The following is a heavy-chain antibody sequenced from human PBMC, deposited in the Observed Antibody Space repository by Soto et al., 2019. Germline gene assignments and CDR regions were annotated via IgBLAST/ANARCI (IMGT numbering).Heavy chain of an antibody. J-gene: IGHJ4*02. CDR1: GFNFGNFG. CDR3: ARGLRGVLDY. V-gene: IGHV3-33*01. Sequence: LRLSCVASGFNFGNFGMHWVRQAPGKGLEWLTVISNDENIKQDSVRGRFAIARDSSKNTLYLHLTSLRAEDTAIYYCARGLRGVLDYWGQGTLVTVSS. D-gene: IGHD5-12*01. CDR2: ISNDENIK.